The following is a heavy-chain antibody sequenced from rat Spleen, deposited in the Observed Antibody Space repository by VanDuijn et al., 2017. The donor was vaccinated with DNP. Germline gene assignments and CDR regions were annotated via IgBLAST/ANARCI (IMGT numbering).Heavy chain of an antibody. Sequence: EVQLVESGGGLVQSGRSLKVSCAASGFTFSDYNMAWVRQAPKKGLEWVATITYDGSRTYYRDSVKGRFTISRDDARNTLYLQMNSLRSGDTATYYCARVMTTGAMDTWGQGTSVTVSS. V-gene: IGHV5S10*01. CDR3: ARVMTTGAMDT. CDR1: GFTFSDYN. J-gene: IGHJ4*01. CDR2: ITYDGSRT. D-gene: IGHD5-1*01.